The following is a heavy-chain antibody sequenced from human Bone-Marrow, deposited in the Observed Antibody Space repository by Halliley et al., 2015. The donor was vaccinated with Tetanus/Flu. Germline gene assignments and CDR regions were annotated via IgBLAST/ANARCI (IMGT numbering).Heavy chain of an antibody. V-gene: IGHV1-46*01. CDR3: VRRAAGGATPDPDV. CDR1: GYPFTDYY. Sequence: QVQLVQSGAEVKKSGASVKVSCRASGYPFTDYYIHWVRQAPGQGLEWMGMINPRGGTSRYAGKFKDRLIMTRDMSTTTVHLELTRITPADLGSFYCVRRAAGGATPDPDVWGQGSLLSVSS. CDR2: INPRGGTS. J-gene: IGHJ4*02.